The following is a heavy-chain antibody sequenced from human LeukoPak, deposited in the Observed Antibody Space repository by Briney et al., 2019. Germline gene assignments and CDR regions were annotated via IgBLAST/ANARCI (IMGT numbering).Heavy chain of an antibody. J-gene: IGHJ5*02. CDR2: ISAYNGNT. V-gene: IGHV1-18*01. Sequence: ASVKVSCKASGGTFSSYAISWVRQAPGQGLEWMGWISAYNGNTNYAQKLQGRVTMTTDTSTSTAYMELRSLRSDDAAVYYCARGSDYYGSGSYKSWFDPWGQGTLVTVSS. CDR1: GGTFSSYA. D-gene: IGHD3-10*01. CDR3: ARGSDYYGSGSYKSWFDP.